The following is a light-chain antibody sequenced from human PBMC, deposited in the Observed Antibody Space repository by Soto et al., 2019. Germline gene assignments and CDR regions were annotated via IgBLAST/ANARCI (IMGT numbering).Light chain of an antibody. CDR1: QGISNV. CDR3: LQDYTYPWT. V-gene: IGKV1-6*01. J-gene: IGKJ1*01. CDR2: GAS. Sequence: IQMTQSPSSLSASVGDRVTITCRARQGISNVLGWYQQRPGKAPKVLIYGASNLQSGVPSRFSGSASGRDFTLTIISLQPEDFATYYCLQDYTYPWTVGQGTKVEMK.